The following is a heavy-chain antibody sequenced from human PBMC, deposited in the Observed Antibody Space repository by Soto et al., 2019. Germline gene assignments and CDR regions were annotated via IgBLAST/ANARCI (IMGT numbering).Heavy chain of an antibody. CDR3: ASEMATITLPPENYYYGMDV. V-gene: IGHV1-69*01. CDR1: GGTFSSYA. J-gene: IGHJ6*02. D-gene: IGHD5-12*01. CDR2: IIPIFGTA. Sequence: QVQLVQSGAEVKKPGSSVKVSCKASGGTFSSYAISWVRQAPGQGLEWMGGIIPIFGTANYAQKFQGRVTITADESTSTPYMELSSLRSEDTAVYYCASEMATITLPPENYYYGMDVWGQGTTVTVSS.